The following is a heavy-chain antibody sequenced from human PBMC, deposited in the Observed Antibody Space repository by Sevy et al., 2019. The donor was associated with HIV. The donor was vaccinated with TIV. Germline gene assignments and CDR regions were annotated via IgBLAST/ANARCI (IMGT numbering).Heavy chain of an antibody. Sequence: SETLSLTCTVSGGSISSSDSYWSWIRQPPGKGLEWIGYIHYSGCTYYNPFLKSRVAMSVDTSEKKFSLKLSSLTAADTAVYYCASKRGYNHGPFDYWGQGTLVTVSS. J-gene: IGHJ4*02. V-gene: IGHV4-30-4*01. CDR3: ASKRGYNHGPFDY. D-gene: IGHD5-12*01. CDR2: IHYSGCT. CDR1: GGSISSSDSY.